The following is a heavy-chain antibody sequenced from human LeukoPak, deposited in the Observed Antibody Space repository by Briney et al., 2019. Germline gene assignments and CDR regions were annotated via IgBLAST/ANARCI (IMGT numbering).Heavy chain of an antibody. V-gene: IGHV3-11*01. CDR3: ARLGGYSSSWDREFGY. CDR1: GFTFSDYY. J-gene: IGHJ4*02. D-gene: IGHD6-13*01. CDR2: ISSSGSTI. Sequence: GGSLRLSCAASGFTFSDYYMSWIRQAPGKGLEWVSYISSSGSTIYYADSVKGRFTISRDSAKNSLYLQMNSLRAEDTAVYYCARLGGYSSSWDREFGYWGQGTLVTVSS.